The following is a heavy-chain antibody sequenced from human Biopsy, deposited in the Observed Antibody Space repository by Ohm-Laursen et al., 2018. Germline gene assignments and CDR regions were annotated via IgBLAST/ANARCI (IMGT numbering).Heavy chain of an antibody. D-gene: IGHD3-3*01. J-gene: IGHJ4*02. V-gene: IGHV4-39*01. Sequence: SDTLSLTCRVSGGSISSRNHYWGWLRQPPGKGLEWIGPVYYSGSTFYNSSLESRVTVSVDTSKNQFHLRLTSMSASDTAVYYCARHSLDDFWSGAHYYFDYWGLGTLVTVSS. CDR2: VYYSGST. CDR1: GGSISSRNHY. CDR3: ARHSLDDFWSGAHYYFDY.